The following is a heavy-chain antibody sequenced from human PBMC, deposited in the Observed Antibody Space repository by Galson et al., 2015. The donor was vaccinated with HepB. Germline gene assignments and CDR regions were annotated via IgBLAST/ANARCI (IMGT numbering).Heavy chain of an antibody. V-gene: IGHV3-15*01. CDR1: AFTFSNAW. CDR2: IRSETDGGTT. Sequence: SLRLSCAASAFTFSNAWMNWVRQAPGKGLEWVGHIRSETDGGTTDYSAPVKGRFTITRDDSKNTLYLHMNSLKTEDTAVYYCTTARWFGVVPLFDYWGQGTLVTVSS. CDR3: TTARWFGVVPLFDY. D-gene: IGHD3-3*01. J-gene: IGHJ4*02.